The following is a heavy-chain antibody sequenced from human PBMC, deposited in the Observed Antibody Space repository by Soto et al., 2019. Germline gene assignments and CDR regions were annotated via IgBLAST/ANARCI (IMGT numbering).Heavy chain of an antibody. D-gene: IGHD1-1*01. CDR3: AKDQGLQMETVDY. Sequence: GGSLRLSCAASGFTFDDYAMHWVRQAPGKGLEWVSGISWNSGSIGYADSVKGRFTISRDNAKNSLYLQMNSLRAEDTALYYCAKDQGLQMETVDYWGQGTLVTVSS. J-gene: IGHJ4*02. CDR2: ISWNSGSI. CDR1: GFTFDDYA. V-gene: IGHV3-9*01.